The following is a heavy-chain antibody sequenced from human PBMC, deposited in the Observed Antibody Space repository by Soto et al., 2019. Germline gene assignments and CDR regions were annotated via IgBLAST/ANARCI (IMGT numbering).Heavy chain of an antibody. V-gene: IGHV1-69*08. CDR2: IIPILGIA. J-gene: IGHJ4*02. CDR1: GGTFSSYT. Sequence: QVQLVQSGAEVKKPGSSVKVSCKASGGTFSSYTISWVRQAPGQGLEWMGRIIPILGIANYAQKLQGRVTINADKSTSTAYMELSSLRSEDTAVYYCARDVYYSSSWYIDYWGQGTLVTVSS. CDR3: ARDVYYSSSWYIDY. D-gene: IGHD6-13*01.